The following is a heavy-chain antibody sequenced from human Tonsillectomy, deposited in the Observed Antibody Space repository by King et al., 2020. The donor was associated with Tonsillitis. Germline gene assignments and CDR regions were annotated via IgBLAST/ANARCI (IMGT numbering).Heavy chain of an antibody. CDR3: ARDVSPFGEAYYYYGMDV. CDR2: ISYDGSNK. V-gene: IGHV3-33*05. CDR1: GFTFSSYG. Sequence: VQLVESGGGVVQPGRSLRLSCAASGFTFSSYGMHWVRQAPGKGLEWVAVISYDGSNKYYADSVKGRFNISRDNSKNTLYLQMNSLRAEDTAVYYCARDVSPFGEAYYYYGMDVWGQGTTVTVSS. D-gene: IGHD3-10*01. J-gene: IGHJ6*02.